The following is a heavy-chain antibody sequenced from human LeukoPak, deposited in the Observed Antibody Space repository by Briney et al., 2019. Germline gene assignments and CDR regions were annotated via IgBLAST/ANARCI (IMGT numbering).Heavy chain of an antibody. CDR2: INHSGST. D-gene: IGHD3-3*01. Sequence: SETLSLTCAVYGGSFSGYYWSRIRQPPGKGLEWIGEINHSGSTNYNPSLKSRVTISVDTSKNQFSLKLSSVTAADTAVYYCARGPTTISRYYRWFDPWGQGTLVTVSS. J-gene: IGHJ5*02. CDR3: ARGPTTISRYYRWFDP. CDR1: GGSFSGYY. V-gene: IGHV4-34*01.